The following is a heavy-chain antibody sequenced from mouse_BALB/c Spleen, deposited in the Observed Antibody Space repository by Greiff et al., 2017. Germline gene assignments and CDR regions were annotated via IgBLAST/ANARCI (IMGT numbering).Heavy chain of an antibody. CDR1: GFSLTSYG. D-gene: IGHD3-3*01. CDR3: ARERDTRDAFDY. V-gene: IGHV2-9*02. J-gene: IGHJ2*01. CDR2: IWAGGST. Sequence: VQRVESGPGLVAPSQSLSITCTVSGFSLTSYGVHWVRQPPGKGLEWLGVIWAGGSTNYNSALMSRLSISKDNSKSQVFLKMNSLQTDDTAMYYCARERDTRDAFDYWGQGTTLTVSS.